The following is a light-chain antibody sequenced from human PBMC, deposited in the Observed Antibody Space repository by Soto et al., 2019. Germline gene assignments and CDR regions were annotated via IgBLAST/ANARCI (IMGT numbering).Light chain of an antibody. V-gene: IGKV3D-15*01. J-gene: IGKJ2*01. CDR1: QSVGSN. CDR2: GAS. Sequence: EIVMTQSPATLSVSPGERATLSCRASQSVGSNLAWYQQKPGQAPSLLISGASTRATGIPARSSGSGSGTEFTLTISSLQSEDFAVYYCQQYIDWPETFGQGTKVDIK. CDR3: QQYIDWPET.